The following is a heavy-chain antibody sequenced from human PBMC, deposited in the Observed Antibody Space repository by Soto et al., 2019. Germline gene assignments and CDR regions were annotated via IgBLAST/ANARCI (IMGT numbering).Heavy chain of an antibody. V-gene: IGHV4-59*01. CDR1: GGSISSYY. D-gene: IGHD3-9*01. CDR2: IYYSGST. Sequence: PSETLSLTCTVSGGSISSYYWSWIRQPPGKGLEWIGYIYYSGSTNYNPSLKSRVTISVDTSKNQFSLKLSSVTAVDTAVYYCARGHTLTGYSHELRGDYGMDVWGQGTTVTVSS. J-gene: IGHJ6*02. CDR3: ARGHTLTGYSHELRGDYGMDV.